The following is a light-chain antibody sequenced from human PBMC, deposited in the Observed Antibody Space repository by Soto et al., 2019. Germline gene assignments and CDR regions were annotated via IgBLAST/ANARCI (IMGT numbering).Light chain of an antibody. CDR3: QSYDSSLEVL. Sequence: QPVLTQPPPVSGAPGQRVTISCTGSSSNIGAGYDVHWYQQLPGRAPKLLIFANNNRPSGVPDRFSGSKSGTSGSLAITGLQAEDEADYYCQSYDSSLEVLFGGGTKLTVL. J-gene: IGLJ2*01. CDR2: ANN. CDR1: SSNIGAGYD. V-gene: IGLV1-40*01.